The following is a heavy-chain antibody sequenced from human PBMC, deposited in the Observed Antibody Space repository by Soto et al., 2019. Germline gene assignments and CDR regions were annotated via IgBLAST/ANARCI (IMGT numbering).Heavy chain of an antibody. J-gene: IGHJ4*02. CDR3: ARGVGYAGVDY. CDR1: GGSFSAYY. CDR2: INNSGST. D-gene: IGHD5-12*01. Sequence: QVQLQQWGAGLLKPSETLPLTCAVYGGSFSAYYWSWIRQPPGKGLEWIGEINNSGSTNYNPSLKSRVTISVDRSKNQFSLKLTSVTAADTAVYYCARGVGYAGVDYWGQGTLVTVSS. V-gene: IGHV4-34*01.